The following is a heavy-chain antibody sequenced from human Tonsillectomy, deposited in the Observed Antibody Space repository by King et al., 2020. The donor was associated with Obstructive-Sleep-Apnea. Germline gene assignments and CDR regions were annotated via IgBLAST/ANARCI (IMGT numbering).Heavy chain of an antibody. Sequence: VQLVESGGGLVQPGGSLRLSCAASGFTVSTNYMTWVRQAPGKGLEWVSVLFSGGCTYYANSVKGRFTISRDNSKNTMYLQMNSLRADDTAVYYCATFMAGGYFDYWGQGTQVTVSS. D-gene: IGHD3-10*01. CDR3: ATFMAGGYFDY. V-gene: IGHV3-66*01. J-gene: IGHJ4*02. CDR1: GFTVSTNY. CDR2: LFSGGCT.